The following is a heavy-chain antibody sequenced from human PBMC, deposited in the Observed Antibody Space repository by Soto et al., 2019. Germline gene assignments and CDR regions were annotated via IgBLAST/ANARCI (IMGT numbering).Heavy chain of an antibody. V-gene: IGHV1-18*04. CDR1: GYTFTSYA. J-gene: IGHJ5*02. D-gene: IGHD6-19*01. CDR2: ISTYNGNT. Sequence: QVQLVQSGTEVKKPGASVKVSCKASGYTFTSYALSWVRHAPGQGLEWMGWISTYNGNTNYAQNLQGRVTMTTDISTKTAYMELRSLRSDDTAVYYCARVVGGIPVAGSWNWFDPWGQGTLVTVSS. CDR3: ARVVGGIPVAGSWNWFDP.